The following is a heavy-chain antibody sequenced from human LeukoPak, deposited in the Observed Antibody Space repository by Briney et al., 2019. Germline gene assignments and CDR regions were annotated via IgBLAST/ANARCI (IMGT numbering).Heavy chain of an antibody. CDR2: IASSGRNT. D-gene: IGHD5-24*01. CDR3: AKDIQLSA. J-gene: IGHJ3*01. CDR1: GFTFSSYE. V-gene: IGHV3-23*01. Sequence: AGGSLRLSCAASGFTFSSYEMNWVRQAPGKGLEWVSLIASSGRNTYYTDSVRGRFTISRDNSKNTLSLQMNSLRVEDTAMYYCAKDIQLSAWGLGTMVTVSS.